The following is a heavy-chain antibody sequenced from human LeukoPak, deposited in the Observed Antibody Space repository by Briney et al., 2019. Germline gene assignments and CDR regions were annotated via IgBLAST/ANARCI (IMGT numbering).Heavy chain of an antibody. V-gene: IGHV3-23*01. CDR1: GFTFSSYA. J-gene: IGHJ4*02. Sequence: GGSLRLSCAASGFTFSSYAMSWVRQAPGKGLEWVSAISGSGGSTYYADSVKGRFTISRDNSKNTLYLQMNSLRAEDTAVYYWAKDKGDSSGWLNFDYWGQGTLVTVSS. D-gene: IGHD6-19*01. CDR2: ISGSGGST. CDR3: AKDKGDSSGWLNFDY.